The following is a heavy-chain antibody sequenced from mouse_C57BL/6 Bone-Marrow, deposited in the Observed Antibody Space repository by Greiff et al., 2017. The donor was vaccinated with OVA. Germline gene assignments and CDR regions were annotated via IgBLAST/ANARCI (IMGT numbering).Heavy chain of an antibody. CDR3: ARSGSFVFAY. Sequence: VQVVESGAELARPGASVKMSCKASGYTFTSYTMHWVKQRPGQGLEWIGYINPSSGYTKYNQKFKDKATLTADKSSSTAYMQLSSLTSEDSAVYYCARSGSFVFAYWGQGTLVTVSA. CDR2: INPSSGYT. CDR1: GYTFTSYT. D-gene: IGHD1-1*02. J-gene: IGHJ3*01. V-gene: IGHV1-4*01.